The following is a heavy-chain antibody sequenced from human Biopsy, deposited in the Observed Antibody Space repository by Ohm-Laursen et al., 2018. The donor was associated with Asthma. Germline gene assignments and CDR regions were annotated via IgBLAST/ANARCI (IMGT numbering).Heavy chain of an antibody. CDR2: IKQDGSEK. D-gene: IGHD3-3*01. J-gene: IGHJ5*02. CDR1: GFTFSSYW. Sequence: SLRLSCAAAGFTFSSYWMSWVRQAPGKGLEWVANIKQDGSEKYYVDSVKGRFTISRDNAKNSLYLQMNSLRAEDTAVYYCARDTRPNWFDPWGQGTLVTVSS. V-gene: IGHV3-7*05. CDR3: ARDTRPNWFDP.